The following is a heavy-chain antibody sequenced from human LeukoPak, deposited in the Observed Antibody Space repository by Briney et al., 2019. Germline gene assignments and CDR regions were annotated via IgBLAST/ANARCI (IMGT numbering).Heavy chain of an antibody. CDR1: GFTFISYA. Sequence: GGSLRLSCAASGFTFISYAMSWVPQAPGKGLGRVSAISGSGGSTNYADSVKGRFTISRDNSKNTLYLQMNSLRAEDTAVYYYAKDRLWFGESNDAFDIWGQGTMVSVCS. J-gene: IGHJ3*02. CDR2: ISGSGGST. D-gene: IGHD3-10*01. CDR3: AKDRLWFGESNDAFDI. V-gene: IGHV3-23*01.